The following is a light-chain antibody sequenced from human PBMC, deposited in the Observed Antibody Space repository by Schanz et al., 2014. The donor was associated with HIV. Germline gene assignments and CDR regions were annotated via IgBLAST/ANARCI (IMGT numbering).Light chain of an antibody. CDR1: SSNIGAGYD. V-gene: IGLV1-40*01. CDR2: GNS. Sequence: QSALTQPPSVSGAPGQRVTISCTGSSSNIGAGYDVHWYQQLPGTAPKLLIYGNSNRPSGVPDRFSGSTSGNTAFLTVSGLQAEDEADYYCSSSGGSNNFVIFGGGTKLTVL. CDR3: SSSGGSNNFVI. J-gene: IGLJ2*01.